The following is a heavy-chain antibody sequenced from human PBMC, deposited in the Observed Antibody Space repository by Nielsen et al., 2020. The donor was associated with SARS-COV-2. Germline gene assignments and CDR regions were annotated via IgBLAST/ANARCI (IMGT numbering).Heavy chain of an antibody. Sequence: ASVKVSCKASGYTFTSFAMHWVRQAPGQRLGWMGWINPDNGYTKYSQKFQGRVTITRDTSASTAYVELSSLRSEDTAVYYCARVLPNSSGYPFDYWGQGTLVTVSS. D-gene: IGHD3-22*01. CDR3: ARVLPNSSGYPFDY. CDR1: GYTFTSFA. V-gene: IGHV1-3*01. J-gene: IGHJ4*02. CDR2: INPDNGYT.